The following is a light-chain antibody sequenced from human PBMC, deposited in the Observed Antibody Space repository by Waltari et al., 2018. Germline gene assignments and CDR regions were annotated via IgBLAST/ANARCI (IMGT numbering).Light chain of an antibody. CDR2: GAS. J-gene: IGKJ4*01. CDR1: QTVRTTY. Sequence: VLTQSPGTLSLSPGERATLSCRASQTVRTTYLAWYQQKPGQAPTLLIYGASSRATGIPDRFSGRGSGTDFSLTISRLEPEDFAVYYCQQYDISPLTFGGGTKVEIK. V-gene: IGKV3-20*01. CDR3: QQYDISPLT.